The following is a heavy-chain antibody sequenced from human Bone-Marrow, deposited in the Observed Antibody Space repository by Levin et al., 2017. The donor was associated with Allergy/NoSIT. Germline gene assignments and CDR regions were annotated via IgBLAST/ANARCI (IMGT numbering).Heavy chain of an antibody. CDR2: IKYDGSEK. D-gene: IGHD3-22*01. Sequence: SCAASVFTFDSYWMSWVRQAPGKGLEWVANIKYDGSEKYYMDSVKGRFTISRDNAKSSLFLQMNSLRAEDTAVYYCTRVYDSSGYYSGVGAFDIWGQGTMVTVSS. J-gene: IGHJ3*02. CDR3: TRVYDSSGYYSGVGAFDI. V-gene: IGHV3-7*04. CDR1: VFTFDSYW.